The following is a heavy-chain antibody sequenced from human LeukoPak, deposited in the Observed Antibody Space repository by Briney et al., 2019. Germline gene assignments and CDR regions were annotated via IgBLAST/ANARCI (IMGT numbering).Heavy chain of an antibody. CDR1: GGSISSGDYY. Sequence: SETLSLTCTVSGGSISSGDYYWSWIRQPPGKGLEWIGYIYYSGSTYYNPSLKSRVTISGDTSKNQFSLKLSSVTAADTAVYYCARDGRIQPLDYWGQGTLVTVSS. CDR2: IYYSGST. D-gene: IGHD5-18*01. J-gene: IGHJ4*02. CDR3: ARDGRIQPLDY. V-gene: IGHV4-30-4*01.